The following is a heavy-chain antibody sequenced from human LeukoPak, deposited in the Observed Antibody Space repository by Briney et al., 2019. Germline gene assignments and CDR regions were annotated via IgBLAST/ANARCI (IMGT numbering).Heavy chain of an antibody. D-gene: IGHD3-3*01. CDR3: ARVPTRITIFGVVPDAFDI. V-gene: IGHV4-4*02. Sequence: PSGTLSLTCAVSGSSINIDNWWSWVRQPPGKGLEWIGEINHSGSTNYNPSLKSRVTISVDTSKNQFSLKLSSVTAADTAVYYCARVPTRITIFGVVPDAFDIWGQGTMVTVSS. CDR1: GSSINIDNW. CDR2: INHSGST. J-gene: IGHJ3*02.